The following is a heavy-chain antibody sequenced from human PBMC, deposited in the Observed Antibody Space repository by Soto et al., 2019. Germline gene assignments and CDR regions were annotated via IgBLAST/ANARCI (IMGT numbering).Heavy chain of an antibody. CDR2: IFYSGTT. CDR1: DGAITSPAHY. CDR3: ARVQTTVTTYFFDY. J-gene: IGHJ4*02. Sequence: QVQLQESGPGLVKPSQTLSLTCTVSDGAITSPAHYWSWIRQLPGKGLEWIAYIFYSGTTYYSPSHQSRSTISIDTSKNQFSLKLSSVTAADTAVYYCARVQTTVTTYFFDYWGQGTLVTVSS. V-gene: IGHV4-31*03. D-gene: IGHD4-17*01.